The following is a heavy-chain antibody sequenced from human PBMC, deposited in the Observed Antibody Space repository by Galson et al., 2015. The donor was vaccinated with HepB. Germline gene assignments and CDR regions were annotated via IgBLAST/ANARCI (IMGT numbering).Heavy chain of an antibody. CDR3: AKDAAAGYHYFDF. J-gene: IGHJ4*02. V-gene: IGHV3-23*01. CDR2: VSGSGEST. Sequence: SLRLSCAASGFTFSSCAMGWVRQAPGKGLEWVSVVSGSGESTYYADSVKGRFTFSRDNSRNTLYLQMNSLRVEDTAVYYCAKDAAAGYHYFDFWGQGTLVTVSS. D-gene: IGHD6-13*01. CDR1: GFTFSSCA.